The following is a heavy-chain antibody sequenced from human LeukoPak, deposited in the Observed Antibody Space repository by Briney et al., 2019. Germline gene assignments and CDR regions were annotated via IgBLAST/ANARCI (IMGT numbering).Heavy chain of an antibody. CDR3: AKDGYYGSGSYFYFDY. V-gene: IGHV3-9*01. CDR1: RFTFDDYA. Sequence: GGSLRLSCAASRFTFDDYAMHWVRQAPGKGLEWVSGISWNSGSIGYTDSVKGRFTISRDNAKNSLYLQMNSLRAEDTALYYCAKDGYYGSGSYFYFDYWGQGTLVTVSS. D-gene: IGHD3-10*01. J-gene: IGHJ4*02. CDR2: ISWNSGSI.